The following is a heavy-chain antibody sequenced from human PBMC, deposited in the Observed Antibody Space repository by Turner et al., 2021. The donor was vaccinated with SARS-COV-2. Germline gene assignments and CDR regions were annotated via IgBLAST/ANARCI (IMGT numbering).Heavy chain of an antibody. CDR1: GFTFSIYW. D-gene: IGHD2-2*01. V-gene: IGHV3-74*01. CDR3: VRESIVVVPAADY. Sequence: EVQLVESGGGLVQPGGSLRLSCAASGFTFSIYWMHWVRQAPGKGLVWVSRINSDGSSTSYADSVKGRFTISRDNAKNTLYLQMNSLRGEDTAVYHCVRESIVVVPAADYWGQGTLVTVSS. CDR2: INSDGSST. J-gene: IGHJ4*02.